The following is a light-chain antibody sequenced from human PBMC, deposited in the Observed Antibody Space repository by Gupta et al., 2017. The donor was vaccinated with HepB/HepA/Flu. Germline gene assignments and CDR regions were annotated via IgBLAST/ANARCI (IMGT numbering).Light chain of an antibody. CDR1: QGISTY. CDR3: QQLHSYPFT. CDR2: AAS. Sequence: DIQLTQSPSFLSASVGDRVTITCRASQGISTYLAWCQQKPGKPPKLLIYAASTLQSGVPSRFSGSGAGTEFTLANSSLQPEDFATYCCQQLHSYPFTFGGGTKVEIK. V-gene: IGKV1-9*01. J-gene: IGKJ4*01.